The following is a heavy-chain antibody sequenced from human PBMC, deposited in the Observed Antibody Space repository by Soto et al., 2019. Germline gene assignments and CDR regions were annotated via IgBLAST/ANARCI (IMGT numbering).Heavy chain of an antibody. V-gene: IGHV4-39*01. Sequence: QLRLQEAGPGLVKPSETLSLTCTVSGGSISSSSYYWGWIRQPTGKGPEWIGAIYYNGNTYYNPSLKSRVTMSVDTSKNQFSLKLSSATAADTAMYYCARQTGVFGHYFDYWGQGTLVTVSS. CDR3: ARQTGVFGHYFDY. CDR1: GGSISSSSYY. J-gene: IGHJ4*02. CDR2: IYYNGNT. D-gene: IGHD3-16*01.